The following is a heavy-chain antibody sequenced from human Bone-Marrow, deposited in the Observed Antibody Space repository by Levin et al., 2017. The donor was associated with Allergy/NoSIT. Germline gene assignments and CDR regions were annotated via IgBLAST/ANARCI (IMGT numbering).Heavy chain of an antibody. V-gene: IGHV3-49*03. CDR1: GFTFGDYA. CDR2: IRSKAYGGTT. D-gene: IGHD3-10*01. CDR3: TRWILWFGELALTDFDY. J-gene: IGHJ4*02. Sequence: GGSLRLSCTASGFTFGDYAMSWFRQAPGKGLEWVGFIRSKAYGGTTEYAASVKGRFTISRDDSKSIAYLQMNSLKTEDTAVYYCTRWILWFGELALTDFDYWGQGTLVTVSS.